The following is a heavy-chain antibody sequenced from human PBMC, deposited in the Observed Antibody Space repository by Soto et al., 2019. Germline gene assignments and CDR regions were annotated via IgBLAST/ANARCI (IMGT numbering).Heavy chain of an antibody. CDR1: GYTFTSYG. J-gene: IGHJ4*02. V-gene: IGHV1-18*04. Sequence: ASVKVSFKASGYTFTSYGISWVRQAPGQGLEWMGWISAYNGNTNYAQKLQGRVTMTTDTSTSTAYMELRSLRSDDTAVYYCAREDSSGWYFGEIDYWGQGTLVTVSS. CDR2: ISAYNGNT. CDR3: AREDSSGWYFGEIDY. D-gene: IGHD6-19*01.